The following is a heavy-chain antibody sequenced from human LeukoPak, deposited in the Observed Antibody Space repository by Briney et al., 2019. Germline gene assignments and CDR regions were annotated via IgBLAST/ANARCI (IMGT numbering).Heavy chain of an antibody. V-gene: IGHV3-23*01. Sequence: GGSLRLSCAASGFTFSSYGMSWVRQAPGKGLEWVSAISGSGGSAYYADSVKGRFTISRDNAKNSLYLQMNSLRAEDTALYYCARGGCISTSCSLFDYWGQGTLVTVSS. CDR2: ISGSGGSA. J-gene: IGHJ4*02. CDR3: ARGGCISTSCSLFDY. D-gene: IGHD2-2*01. CDR1: GFTFSSYG.